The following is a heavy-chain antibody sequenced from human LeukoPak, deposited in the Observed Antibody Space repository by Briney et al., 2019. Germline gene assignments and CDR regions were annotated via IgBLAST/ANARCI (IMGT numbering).Heavy chain of an antibody. V-gene: IGHV3-23*01. CDR2: ISGSGGST. J-gene: IGHJ3*02. Sequence: GGSLRLSCAASGFTFSSYAVSWVRQAPGKGLEWVSAISGSGGSTYYADSVKGRFTISRDNSKNTLHLQMNSLRAEDTAVYYCAKDNIGRITIFGVVIGPDAFDIWGQGTMVTVSS. CDR1: GFTFSSYA. D-gene: IGHD3-3*01. CDR3: AKDNIGRITIFGVVIGPDAFDI.